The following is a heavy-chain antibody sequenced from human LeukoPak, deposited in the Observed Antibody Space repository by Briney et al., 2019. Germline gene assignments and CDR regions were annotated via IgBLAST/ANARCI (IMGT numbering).Heavy chain of an antibody. D-gene: IGHD3-3*01. CDR2: IYYSGST. J-gene: IGHJ4*02. CDR3: ARLSGFGVVLSYFDY. V-gene: IGHV4-59*01. CDR1: GGSISSYY. Sequence: SETLSLTCTVPGGSISSYYWSWIRQPPGKGLEWIGYIYYSGSTNYNPSLKSRVTISVDTSKNQFSLKLSSVTAADTAVYYCARLSGFGVVLSYFDYWGQGTLVTVSS.